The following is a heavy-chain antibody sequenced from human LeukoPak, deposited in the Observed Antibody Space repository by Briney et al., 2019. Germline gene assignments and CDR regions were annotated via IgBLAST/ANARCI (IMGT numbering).Heavy chain of an antibody. J-gene: IGHJ5*02. V-gene: IGHV4-39*01. CDR3: ARQYASSGYYLTDWFDP. CDR1: GGSISSSSYY. D-gene: IGHD3-22*01. Sequence: SETLSLTCTVSGGSISSSSYYWGWIRQPPGKGLEWIGSIYYSGSTYYNPSLKSRVTISVDTSKNQFSLKLSPVTAADTAVYYCARQYASSGYYLTDWFDPWGQGTLVTVSS. CDR2: IYYSGST.